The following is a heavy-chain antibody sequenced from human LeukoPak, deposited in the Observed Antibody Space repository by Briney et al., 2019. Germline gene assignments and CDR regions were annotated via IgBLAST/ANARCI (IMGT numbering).Heavy chain of an antibody. CDR2: INPSGGST. D-gene: IGHD6-19*01. Sequence: GASVKVSCKASGYTFTSYYMHWVRQVPGQGLEWMGIINPSGGSTSYAQKFQGRVTMTRDMSTSTVYMELSSLRSEDTAVYYCARTASAGTLGGVDGYWGQGTLVTVSS. CDR3: ARTASAGTLGGVDGY. V-gene: IGHV1-46*01. CDR1: GYTFTSYY. J-gene: IGHJ4*02.